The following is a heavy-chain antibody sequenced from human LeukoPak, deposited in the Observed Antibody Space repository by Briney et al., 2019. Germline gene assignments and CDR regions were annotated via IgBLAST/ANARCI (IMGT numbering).Heavy chain of an antibody. CDR1: GYTFTSYG. CDR2: ISAYNGNT. V-gene: IGHV1-18*01. Sequence: ASAKVSCKASGYTFTSYGISWVRQAPGQGLEWMGWISAYNGNTNYAQKLQGRVTMTTDTSTSTAYMELRSLRSDDTAVYYCARRSYGHYDSSGHSNYYYYYMDVWGKGTTVTVSS. CDR3: ARRSYGHYDSSGHSNYYYYYMDV. D-gene: IGHD3-22*01. J-gene: IGHJ6*03.